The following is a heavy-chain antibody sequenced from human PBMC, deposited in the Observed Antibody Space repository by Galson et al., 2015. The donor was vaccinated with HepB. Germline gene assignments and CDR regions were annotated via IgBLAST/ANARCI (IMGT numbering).Heavy chain of an antibody. V-gene: IGHV1-69*13. J-gene: IGHJ5*02. CDR1: GGTFSSYA. Sequence: SVKVSCKASGGTFSSYAISWVRQAPGQGLEWMGGIIPIFGTANYAQKFQGRVTITADESTSTAYMELSSLRSEDTAVYYCARGGVVVPAAKVNNWFDPWGQGTLVTVSS. CDR2: IIPIFGTA. CDR3: ARGGVVVPAAKVNNWFDP. D-gene: IGHD2-2*01.